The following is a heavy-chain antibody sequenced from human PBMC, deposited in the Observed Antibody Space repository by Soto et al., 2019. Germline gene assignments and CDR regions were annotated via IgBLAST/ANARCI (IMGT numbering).Heavy chain of an antibody. J-gene: IGHJ4*02. CDR3: AMGSTVTAPCDY. CDR1: GGSIISGGYY. D-gene: IGHD4-17*01. V-gene: IGHV4-31*03. Sequence: QVQLQDSGPGLIKPSQTLSLTCTVSGGSIISGGYYWNWIRQYPGKGLEWFGYISYSGSTYYNPSLKSRVTLSLDTSKNQFSLKLSSVTAADTAVYFCAMGSTVTAPCDYWGQGTPVTVSS. CDR2: ISYSGST.